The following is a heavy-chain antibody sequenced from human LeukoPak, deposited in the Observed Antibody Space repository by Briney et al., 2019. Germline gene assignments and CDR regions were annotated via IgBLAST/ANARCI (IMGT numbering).Heavy chain of an antibody. CDR1: GGSISSGGYS. J-gene: IGHJ5*02. CDR2: IYHSGST. CDR3: ARGPRGCSSTSCTTNWFDP. D-gene: IGHD2-2*01. Sequence: SQTLSLTCAVSGGSISSGGYSWSWIRQPPGKGLEWIGYIYHSGSTYYNPSLKSRVTISVDRSKNQFSLKLSSVTAADTAVYYCARGPRGCSSTSCTTNWFDPWGQGTLVTASS. V-gene: IGHV4-30-2*01.